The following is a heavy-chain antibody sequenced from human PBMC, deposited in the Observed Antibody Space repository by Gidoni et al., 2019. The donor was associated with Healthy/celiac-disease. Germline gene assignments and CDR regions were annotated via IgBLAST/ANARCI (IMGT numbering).Heavy chain of an antibody. CDR2: IISSSSYI. D-gene: IGHD3-3*01. Sequence: EVQRVESGGGLVKPGGSLRLSGAASGFTFSRYSRNWVRQAPGKGLEWVSSIISSSSYIYYADSVKGRFTISIDNAKNSLYLQMNSLRAEDTAVYYCARDGRITIFGVVIGGDYYYGMDVWGQGTTVTVSS. CDR3: ARDGRITIFGVVIGGDYYYGMDV. CDR1: GFTFSRYS. J-gene: IGHJ6*02. V-gene: IGHV3-21*01.